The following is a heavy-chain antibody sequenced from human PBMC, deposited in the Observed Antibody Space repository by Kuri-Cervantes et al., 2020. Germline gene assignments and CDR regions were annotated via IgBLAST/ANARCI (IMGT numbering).Heavy chain of an antibody. Sequence: GESLKISCAASGFTFSDYYMSWIRQAPGKGLEWVSYISSSGSTIYYADSVKGRFTISRDNSKNTLYLQMNSLRAEDTAVYYCARDPSYHSSGYYYYYYGMDVWGQGTTVTVSS. CDR2: ISSSGSTI. CDR1: GFTFSDYY. J-gene: IGHJ6*02. D-gene: IGHD3-22*01. CDR3: ARDPSYHSSGYYYYYYGMDV. V-gene: IGHV3-11*04.